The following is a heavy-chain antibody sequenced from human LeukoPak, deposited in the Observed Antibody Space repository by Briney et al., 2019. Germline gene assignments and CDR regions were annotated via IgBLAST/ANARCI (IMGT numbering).Heavy chain of an antibody. CDR1: GESFSGHY. CDR2: XXXXXST. D-gene: IGHD1-20*01. V-gene: IGHV4-34*01. J-gene: IGHJ6*04. CDR3: ASLPRKYNWNDGTNYYKGMDV. Sequence: SETLSRTCAVYGESFSGHYWSWIRQPPGKGXXXXXXXXXXXSTNYNPSLKSRVTISGDTSKNQFSLKLISVTAADTTVYYCASLPRKYNWNDGTNYYKGMDVWGKGTTVTVSS.